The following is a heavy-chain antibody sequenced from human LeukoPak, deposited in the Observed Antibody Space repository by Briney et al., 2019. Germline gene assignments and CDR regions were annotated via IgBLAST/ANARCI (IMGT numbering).Heavy chain of an antibody. Sequence: GGPVKGFCKGFGFTFSSLGFSWGGQAPGQGGGWVGWISAYNGNTNYAQKLQGRVTMTTDTSTSTAYMELRSLRSDDTAVYYCARDGTVVPVSFDYWGQGTLVTVSS. D-gene: IGHD2-2*01. CDR2: ISAYNGNT. J-gene: IGHJ4*02. V-gene: IGHV1-18*01. CDR3: ARDGTVVPVSFDY. CDR1: GFTFSSLG.